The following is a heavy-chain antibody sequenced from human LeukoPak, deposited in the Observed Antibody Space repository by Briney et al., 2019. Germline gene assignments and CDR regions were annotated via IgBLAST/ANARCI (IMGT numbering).Heavy chain of an antibody. Sequence: ESGPTLVKPTQTLTLTCTFSGFSLSTSGVGVGWIRQPPGKALEWLALIYWDDDKRYSPSLKSRLTITKDTSKNQVVLTMTNMDPVDTATYYCARSAYCTNGVCYTTHGDYMDVWGKGTTVTVSS. CDR2: IYWDDDK. D-gene: IGHD2-8*01. CDR1: GFSLSTSGVG. V-gene: IGHV2-5*02. J-gene: IGHJ6*03. CDR3: ARSAYCTNGVCYTTHGDYMDV.